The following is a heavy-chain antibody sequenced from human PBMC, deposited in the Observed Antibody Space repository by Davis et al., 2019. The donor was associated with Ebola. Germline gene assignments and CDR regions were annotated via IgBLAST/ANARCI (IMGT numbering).Heavy chain of an antibody. D-gene: IGHD3-3*01. J-gene: IGHJ4*02. Sequence: PGGSLRLSCAASGITFSRYSMNWVRRAPGKGLEWVAFISSGSFTIHYADSVKGRFTISRDNAKNSLFLQMNSLRDEDTAVYYCARWSILGQWGQGTLVTVSS. CDR3: ARWSILGQ. CDR1: GITFSRYS. CDR2: ISSGSFTI. V-gene: IGHV3-48*02.